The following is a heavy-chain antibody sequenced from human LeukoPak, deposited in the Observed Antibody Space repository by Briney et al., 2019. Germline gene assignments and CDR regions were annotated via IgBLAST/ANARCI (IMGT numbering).Heavy chain of an antibody. J-gene: IGHJ6*02. CDR1: GFNVSTSP. V-gene: IGHV3-53*01. Sequence: PGGSLRLSCAASGFNVSTSPMSWVRQAPGKGLEWVSVIYSGGNTYHADSLKGRFTISRDTSRNTLYLQMNSLRAEDTAVYYCARDWAYDILTGFYGMDVWGQGTTVTVSS. CDR2: IYSGGNT. CDR3: ARDWAYDILTGFYGMDV. D-gene: IGHD3-9*01.